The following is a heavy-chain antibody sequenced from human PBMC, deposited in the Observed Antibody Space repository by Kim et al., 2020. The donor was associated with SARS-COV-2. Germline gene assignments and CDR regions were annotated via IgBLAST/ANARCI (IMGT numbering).Heavy chain of an antibody. D-gene: IGHD6-13*01. CDR2: IIPIFGTA. Sequence: SVKVSCKASGGTFSSYAISWVRQAPGQGLEWMGGIIPIFGTANYAQKFQGRVTITADKSTSTAYMELSSLRSEDTAVYYCARPTGAAAGTNYGMDVWGQGTTVTVSS. CDR3: ARPTGAAAGTNYGMDV. J-gene: IGHJ6*02. V-gene: IGHV1-69*06. CDR1: GGTFSSYA.